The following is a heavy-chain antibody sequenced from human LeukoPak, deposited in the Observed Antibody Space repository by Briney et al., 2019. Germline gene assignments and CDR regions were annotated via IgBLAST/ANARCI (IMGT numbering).Heavy chain of an antibody. D-gene: IGHD3-3*02. J-gene: IGHJ4*02. Sequence: GATVKVSCKASGGTFSSYAISWVRQAPGQGLEWMGRIIPIFGTANYAQKFQGRVTITADESTSTAYMELSSLRSEDTAVYYCARDAPLSNFGYWGQGTLVTVSS. V-gene: IGHV1-69*13. CDR2: IIPIFGTA. CDR1: GGTFSSYA. CDR3: ARDAPLSNFGY.